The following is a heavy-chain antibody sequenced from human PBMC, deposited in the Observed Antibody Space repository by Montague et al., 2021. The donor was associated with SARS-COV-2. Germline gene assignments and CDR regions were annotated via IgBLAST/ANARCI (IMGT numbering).Heavy chain of an antibody. V-gene: IGHV4-4*07. D-gene: IGHD2-15*01. CDR3: VRDGGNWYYFDY. J-gene: IGHJ4*02. Sequence: SETLSLTCSISGVSITSYYWRWVRQHAGKGLEWIGHIYASGSTNYSPSLKSRVRLSIDNPKNQFSLKLKSLTAADTAVYYCVRDGGNWYYFDYWGQGALVTVSS. CDR2: IYASGST. CDR1: GVSITSYY.